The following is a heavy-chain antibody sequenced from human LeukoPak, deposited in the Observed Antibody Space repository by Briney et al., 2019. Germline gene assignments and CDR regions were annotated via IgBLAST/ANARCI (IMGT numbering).Heavy chain of an antibody. D-gene: IGHD1-26*01. Sequence: GGSLRLSCAASGFTFSSYAMHWVRQAPGKGLEWVAVISYDGSYKYYADSVKGRFTISRDKSKNTLYLQMSSLRAEDTAVYYCARDGYYSGSYNDYWGQGTLVTVSS. CDR2: ISYDGSYK. CDR3: ARDGYYSGSYNDY. J-gene: IGHJ4*02. V-gene: IGHV3-30*15. CDR1: GFTFSSYA.